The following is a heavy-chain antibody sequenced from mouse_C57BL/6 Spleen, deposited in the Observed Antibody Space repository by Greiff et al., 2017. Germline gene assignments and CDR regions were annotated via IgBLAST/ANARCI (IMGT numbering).Heavy chain of an antibody. D-gene: IGHD1-3*01. CDR1: GYAFSSSW. CDR3: ASKVVAPYDFDY. V-gene: IGHV1-82*01. CDR2: IYPGDGDT. Sequence: QVQLQQSGPELVKPGASVKISCKASGYAFSSSWMNWVKQRPGKGLEWIGRIYPGDGDTNYNGKFKGKATLTADKSSSTAYMQLSSLTSEDSAVYFCASKVVAPYDFDYWGQGTTLTVSS. J-gene: IGHJ2*01.